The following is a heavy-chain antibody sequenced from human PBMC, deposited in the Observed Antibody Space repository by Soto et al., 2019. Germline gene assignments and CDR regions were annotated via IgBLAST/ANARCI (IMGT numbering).Heavy chain of an antibody. V-gene: IGHV4-31*03. Sequence: SETLSLTCTVSGVSISSGGYYWNWIRQHPGKGLEWIGYSYYSGNTNYNPSLKSRVTISVDTSKNQFSLRLSSVTAADTAVYYCARTRTAGSCAFDSWGQGGQVTVSS. D-gene: IGHD2-15*01. J-gene: IGHJ4*02. CDR2: SYYSGNT. CDR1: GVSISSGGYY. CDR3: ARTRTAGSCAFDS.